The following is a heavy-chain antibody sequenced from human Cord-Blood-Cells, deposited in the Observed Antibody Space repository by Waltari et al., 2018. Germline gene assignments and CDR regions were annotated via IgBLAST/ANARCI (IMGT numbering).Heavy chain of an antibody. J-gene: IGHJ4*02. CDR1: GFTFSSYS. D-gene: IGHD4-4*01. Sequence: EVQLVESGGGLVQPGGSLRLSCAASGFTFSSYSMNWVRQAPGKGLEWVSYISSSSTIYYADAVKGRFTISRDNAKNSLYLQMNSLRDEDTAVYYCAREEGYSNWGQGTLVTVSS. CDR2: ISSSSTI. V-gene: IGHV3-48*02. CDR3: AREEGYSN.